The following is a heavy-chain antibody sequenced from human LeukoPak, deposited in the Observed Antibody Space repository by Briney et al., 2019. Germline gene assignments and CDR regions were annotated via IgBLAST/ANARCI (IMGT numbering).Heavy chain of an antibody. J-gene: IGHJ4*02. CDR1: GFTFSPYA. D-gene: IGHD5-24*01. CDR2: IPAGGDT. Sequence: GGSLRLSCAASGFTFSPYAMSWVRQAPGKGLEWVAGIPAGGDTYYADSVKGRFTISRDNSKNTVDLQMNSLRVEDTAIYYCAKDYKSGDGYWDFDYWGQGILVTVSS. CDR3: AKDYKSGDGYWDFDY. V-gene: IGHV3-23*01.